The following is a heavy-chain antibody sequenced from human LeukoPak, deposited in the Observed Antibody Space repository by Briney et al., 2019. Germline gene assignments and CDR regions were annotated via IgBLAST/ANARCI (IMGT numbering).Heavy chain of an antibody. CDR3: ARASMVRGVIIVYYFDY. Sequence: GASVKVSCKASGYTFTRYGISGVRQAPGQGLEWMGWISAYNGNTNYAQKLQGRVTMTTDTSTSTAYMELRSLRSDDTAVYYCARASMVRGVIIVYYFDYWGQGTLVTVSS. CDR2: ISAYNGNT. J-gene: IGHJ4*02. D-gene: IGHD3-10*01. V-gene: IGHV1-18*01. CDR1: GYTFTRYG.